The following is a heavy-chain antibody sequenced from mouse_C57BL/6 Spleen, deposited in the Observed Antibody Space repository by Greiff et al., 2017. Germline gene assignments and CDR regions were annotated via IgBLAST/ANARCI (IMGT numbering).Heavy chain of an antibody. CDR2: ISGGGGNT. CDR3: ARLGTFLYYAMDY. J-gene: IGHJ4*01. D-gene: IGHD3-1*01. CDR1: GFTFSSYT. V-gene: IGHV5-9*01. Sequence: EVMLVESGGGLVKPGGSLKLSCAASGFTFSSYTMSWVRQTPEKRLEWVATISGGGGNTYYPDSVKGRFTISRDNAKNTLYLQMSNLRSEDTALYYCARLGTFLYYAMDYWGQGTSVTVSS.